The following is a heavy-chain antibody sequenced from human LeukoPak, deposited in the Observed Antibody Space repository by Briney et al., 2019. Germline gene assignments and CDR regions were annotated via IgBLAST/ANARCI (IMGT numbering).Heavy chain of an antibody. CDR2: VKQDGSEK. CDR1: GFSLSNYW. V-gene: IGHV3-7*01. J-gene: IGHJ3*02. CDR3: ARDKSGSYPGYAFDI. D-gene: IGHD1-26*01. Sequence: AGGSLRLSCAASGFSLSNYWMNWVRQAPGKGLEWVANVKQDGSEKNYVDSVKGRFSISRDNSKNTLYLQMNSLRAEDTAVYYCARDKSGSYPGYAFDIWGQGTMVTVSS.